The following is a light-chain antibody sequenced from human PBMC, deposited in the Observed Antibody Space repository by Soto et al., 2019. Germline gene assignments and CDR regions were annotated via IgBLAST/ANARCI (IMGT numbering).Light chain of an antibody. J-gene: IGKJ1*01. Sequence: DIQMTQSPSSLSASVGDRVTITCRASQGISNYLAWYQQKPGKVPKLLIYAASTLQSGVPSRFSGSGSWTDFSLTISSLQPEDDATDYCQKYNSAPPWTFGQGTKVEIK. CDR2: AAS. CDR1: QGISNY. V-gene: IGKV1-27*01. CDR3: QKYNSAPPWT.